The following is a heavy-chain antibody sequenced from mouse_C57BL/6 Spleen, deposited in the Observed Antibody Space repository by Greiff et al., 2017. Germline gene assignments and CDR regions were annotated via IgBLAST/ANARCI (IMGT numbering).Heavy chain of an antibody. Sequence: EVKLMESGGGLVKPGGSLKLSCAASGFTFSDYGMHWVRQAPEKGLEWVAYISSGSSTIYYADTVKGRFTISRDNAKNTLFLQMTSLRSEDTAMYYCARPHYYGSSYGFDYWGQGTTLTVSS. CDR2: ISSGSSTI. CDR3: ARPHYYGSSYGFDY. D-gene: IGHD1-1*01. V-gene: IGHV5-17*01. CDR1: GFTFSDYG. J-gene: IGHJ2*01.